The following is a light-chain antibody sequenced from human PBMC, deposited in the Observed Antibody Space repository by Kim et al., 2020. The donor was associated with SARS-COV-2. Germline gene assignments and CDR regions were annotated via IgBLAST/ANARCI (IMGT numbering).Light chain of an antibody. J-gene: IGKJ1*01. CDR1: QSISGRY. V-gene: IGKV3-20*01. CDR3: QRCGDSHRT. Sequence: EIVLTQSPATLSLSPGERATLSCRASQSISGRYLAWYQQKPGQAPRLLIYSASNRASGIPDRFSGSGSGTDFTLTISWLEPEDAAVFYSQRCGDSHRTFGQRAKVDIK. CDR2: SAS.